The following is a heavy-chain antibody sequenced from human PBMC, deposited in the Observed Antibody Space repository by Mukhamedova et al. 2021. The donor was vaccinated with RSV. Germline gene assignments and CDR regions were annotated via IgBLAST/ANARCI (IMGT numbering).Heavy chain of an antibody. CDR2: IYTDASSA. CDR3: VRGATGYGIFDH. D-gene: IGHD5-12*01. Sequence: GLVWVSRIYTDASSATYADSVKGRFTISRDNAKNTLYLQMNSLRTDDMAVYYCVRGATGYGIFDHWGQGTLVTVSS. V-gene: IGHV3-74*03. J-gene: IGHJ4*02.